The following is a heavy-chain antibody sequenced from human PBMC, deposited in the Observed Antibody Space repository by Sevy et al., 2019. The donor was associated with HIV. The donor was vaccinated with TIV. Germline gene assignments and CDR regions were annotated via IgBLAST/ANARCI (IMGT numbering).Heavy chain of an antibody. J-gene: IGHJ4*02. D-gene: IGHD1-1*01. CDR1: GFSFSSHG. CDR3: ARDGGWYNYAPSDY. V-gene: IGHV3-30*03. CDR2: LSFDGNKK. Sequence: GESLKISCAASGFSFSSHGMHWVRQAPGKGLEGQAVLSFDGNKKYYADSVKGRLTISRDNSKNTQYLQMNSLRAQDTAVYYCARDGGWYNYAPSDYWGQGTLVTVSS.